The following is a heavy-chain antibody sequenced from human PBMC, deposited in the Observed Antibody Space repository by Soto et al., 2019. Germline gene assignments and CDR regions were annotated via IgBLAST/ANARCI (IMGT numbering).Heavy chain of an antibody. Sequence: ASVKVSCKASGYTFTSYGISWVRQAPGQGLEWMGWISAYNGNTNYAQKLQGRVTMTTDTSTSTAYMELRSLRSDDTAVYYCARTYDFWSGYSPSGWFDPWGQGTLVTVSS. J-gene: IGHJ5*02. CDR3: ARTYDFWSGYSPSGWFDP. D-gene: IGHD3-3*01. CDR2: ISAYNGNT. CDR1: GYTFTSYG. V-gene: IGHV1-18*01.